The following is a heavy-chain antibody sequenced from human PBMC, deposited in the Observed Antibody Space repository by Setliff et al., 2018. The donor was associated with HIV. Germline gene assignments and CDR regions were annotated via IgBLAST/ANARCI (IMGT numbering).Heavy chain of an antibody. J-gene: IGHJ4*02. D-gene: IGHD1-26*01. CDR3: ARATPGGTYFPYNFDY. CDR1: GGSVTSGTYY. CDR2: VYTSGST. V-gene: IGHV4-61*09. Sequence: SETLSLTCTVSGGSVTSGTYYWSWIRQPAGKGLEWIGHVYTSGSTNFNPSLESRVTIPVDTSKNQFSLKRSSVTAADTAIYYCARATPGGTYFPYNFDYWGQGSLVTVSS.